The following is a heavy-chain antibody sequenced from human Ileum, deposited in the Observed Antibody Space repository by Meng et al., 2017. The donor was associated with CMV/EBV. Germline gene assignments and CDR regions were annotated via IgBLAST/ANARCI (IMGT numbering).Heavy chain of an antibody. CDR3: AKDSGYNWNAEAFDI. CDR2: ISWNSGSI. J-gene: IGHJ3*02. D-gene: IGHD1-1*01. V-gene: IGHV3-9*01. Sequence: SLKISCAASGFTFDDYAMHWVRQAPGKGLEWVSGISWNSGSIGYADSVKGRFTISRDNAKNSLYLQMNSLRAEDTALYYCAKDSGYNWNAEAFDIWGQGTMVTVSS. CDR1: GFTFDDYA.